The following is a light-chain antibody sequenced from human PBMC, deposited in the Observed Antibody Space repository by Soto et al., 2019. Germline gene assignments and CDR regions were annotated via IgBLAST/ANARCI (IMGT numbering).Light chain of an antibody. V-gene: IGLV2-11*01. CDR2: DVS. J-gene: IGLJ3*02. Sequence: QSALTQPRSVSGSPGQSVTISCTGTSSDVGGYNYVSWYQHHPGKAPKSMIYDVSKRPSGVPDRFSGSKSGNTASLTISGLQAEDEADYDCRSYAGSYTWVFGGGTKLTVL. CDR1: SSDVGGYNY. CDR3: RSYAGSYTWV.